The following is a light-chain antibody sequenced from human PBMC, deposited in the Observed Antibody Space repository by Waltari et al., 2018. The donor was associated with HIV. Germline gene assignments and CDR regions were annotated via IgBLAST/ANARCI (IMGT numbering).Light chain of an antibody. V-gene: IGLV3-1*01. CDR2: QDS. CDR1: KLGDKY. J-gene: IGLJ2*01. CDR3: QAWDSSTVVV. Sequence: SYELTQPPSVSVSPGQTASITCSGDKLGDKYACWYQLKPGQSPVLVIYQDSKRPSGIPGRFSGSNSGNTATLTISGTQAMDEADYYCQAWDSSTVVVFGGGTKLTVL.